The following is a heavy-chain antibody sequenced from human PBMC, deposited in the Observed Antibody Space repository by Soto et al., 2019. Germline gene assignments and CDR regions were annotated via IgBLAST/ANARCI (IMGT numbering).Heavy chain of an antibody. V-gene: IGHV1-18*01. CDR2: ISAYNGNT. CDR1: GYTFTNFG. CDR3: GRGGTPIDY. D-gene: IGHD3-16*01. Sequence: QVQLVQSGAEVKKPGASVKVSCKASGYTFTNFGISWVRQAPGQGLEWMGWISAYNGNTNYAQNFQGRVTMTTDTSTSTGYMGVRSHRSDGTGVDFCGRGGTPIDYWGQGTLVTVSS. J-gene: IGHJ4*02.